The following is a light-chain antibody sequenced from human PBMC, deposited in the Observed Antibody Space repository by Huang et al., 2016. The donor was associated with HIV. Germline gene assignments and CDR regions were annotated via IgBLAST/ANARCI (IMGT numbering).Light chain of an antibody. CDR3: MQSIQLPLT. CDR2: EVS. Sequence: DIVMTQTPLSLSVTPGQPASISCKSSQSLLHSDGKTSLYWYLQKVGQSPQLLIYEVSNRCSGGPDRFSGSGSGTDCTLKISRMEAEDVGVYYCMQSIQLPLTFGGGTKVEIK. CDR1: QSLLHSDGKTS. V-gene: IGKV2D-29*02. J-gene: IGKJ4*01.